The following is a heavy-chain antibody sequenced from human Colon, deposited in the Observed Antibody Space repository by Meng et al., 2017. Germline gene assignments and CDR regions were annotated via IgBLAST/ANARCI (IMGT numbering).Heavy chain of an antibody. Sequence: QVPLQESGPGLVQPSQTLSLTCTVSGGSISSGDYYWSWIRQPSGKGLEWIGYIYYSGSTYSNASLKSRVTISIDRSKNQFSLKLSSVTAADTAVYYCARDRKHYGERGWFDPWGQGTLVTVSS. CDR3: ARDRKHYGERGWFDP. J-gene: IGHJ5*02. V-gene: IGHV4-30-4*01. CDR1: GGSISSGDYY. D-gene: IGHD4-17*01. CDR2: IYYSGST.